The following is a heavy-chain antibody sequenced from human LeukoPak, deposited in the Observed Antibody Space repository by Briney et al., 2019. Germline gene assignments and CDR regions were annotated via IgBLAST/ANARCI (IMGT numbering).Heavy chain of an antibody. CDR2: ISGSGGST. D-gene: IGHD6-19*01. J-gene: IGHJ6*02. Sequence: EGSLRLSCAASGFAFSSYAMSWVRQAPGKGLEWVSAISGSGGSTYYADSVKGRFTISRDNSNNTLYLQMNSLRAEDTAVYYCAKGSNSSGWYLSSYYYYGMDVWGQGTTVTVSS. CDR1: GFAFSSYA. CDR3: AKGSNSSGWYLSSYYYYGMDV. V-gene: IGHV3-23*01.